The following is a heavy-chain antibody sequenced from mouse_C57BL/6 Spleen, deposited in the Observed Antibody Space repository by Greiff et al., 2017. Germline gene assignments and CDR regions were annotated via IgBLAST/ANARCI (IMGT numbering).Heavy chain of an antibody. CDR2: IWSGGST. CDR3: ASDYYGSSFDY. V-gene: IGHV2-2*01. Sequence: QVQLKQSGPGLVQPSQSLSITCTVSGFSLTSYGVHWVRQSPGKGLEWLGVIWSGGSTDYNAAFISRLSISKDNSKSQVFFKMTSLQADDTAIYYCASDYYGSSFDYWGQGTPLTVSS. D-gene: IGHD1-1*01. CDR1: GFSLTSYG. J-gene: IGHJ2*01.